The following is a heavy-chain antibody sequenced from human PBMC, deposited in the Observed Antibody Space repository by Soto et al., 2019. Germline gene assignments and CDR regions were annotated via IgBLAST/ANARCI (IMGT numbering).Heavy chain of an antibody. Sequence: WTWIRQPPGKGLEWIGYISNSGSTDYNPSLKSRVTISRDTSKNQFSLKLSSVTAADTALYYCARDWYSSGWSVIDYWGLGTLATVSS. J-gene: IGHJ4*02. CDR3: ARDWYSSGWSVIDY. D-gene: IGHD6-19*01. V-gene: IGHV4-59*01. CDR2: ISNSGST.